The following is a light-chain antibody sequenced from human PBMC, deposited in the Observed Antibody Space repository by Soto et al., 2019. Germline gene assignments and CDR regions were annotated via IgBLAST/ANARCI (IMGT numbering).Light chain of an antibody. CDR3: QQRSNGPLT. CDR2: DAS. J-gene: IGKJ5*01. CDR1: QSVSSY. V-gene: IGKV3-11*01. Sequence: EIVLTQSPATLSLSPGERVTLSCRASQSVSSYFAWYQQKPGQAPRLLIYDASNKATGIPARFSGSGSGTDFTLTISSLEPEDFAVYYGQQRSNGPLTFGQGTRLEMK.